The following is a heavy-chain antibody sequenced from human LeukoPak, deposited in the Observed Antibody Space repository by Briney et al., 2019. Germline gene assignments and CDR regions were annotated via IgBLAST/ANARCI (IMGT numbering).Heavy chain of an antibody. CDR3: AKYFASGSYYKLPH. V-gene: IGHV3-23*01. CDR1: GFTFSSDA. CDR2: ISGSGAYT. Sequence: PGGSLRFSCAASGFTFSSDAMSWVRQAPGKGRGWVSTISGSGAYTYYADSVKGRFTISRDNSKNTLYLQMNSLRAEDTAVYYCAKYFASGSYYKLPHWGQGTLVTVSS. J-gene: IGHJ1*01. D-gene: IGHD3-10*01.